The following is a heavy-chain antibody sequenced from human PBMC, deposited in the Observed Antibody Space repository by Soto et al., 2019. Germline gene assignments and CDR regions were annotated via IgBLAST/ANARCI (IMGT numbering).Heavy chain of an antibody. CDR3: ASYPQGYGWNYYYYYMDV. V-gene: IGHV1-69*02. Sequence: SVKVSCKASGGTFSSYTISWVRQAPGQGLEWMGRIIPILGIANYAQKFQGRVTITADKSTSTAYMELSSLRSEDTAVYYCASYPQGYGWNYYYYYMDVWGKGTTVTVSS. CDR2: IIPILGIA. D-gene: IGHD5-12*01. CDR1: GGTFSSYT. J-gene: IGHJ6*03.